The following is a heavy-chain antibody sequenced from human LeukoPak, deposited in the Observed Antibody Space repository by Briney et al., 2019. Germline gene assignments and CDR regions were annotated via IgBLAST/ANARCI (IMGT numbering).Heavy chain of an antibody. Sequence: ASVTVSCKSAGYTFTIYYMHWVRQAPRQGLEWMGIINPSGGSTSYAQKFQGRVTMTRDTSTSTVYMELSSLRSEDTAVYYRARSNRERILTGYYRRYFDYWGQGTLVTVSS. V-gene: IGHV1-46*01. J-gene: IGHJ4*02. D-gene: IGHD3-9*01. CDR2: INPSGGST. CDR3: ARSNRERILTGYYRRYFDY. CDR1: GYTFTIYY.